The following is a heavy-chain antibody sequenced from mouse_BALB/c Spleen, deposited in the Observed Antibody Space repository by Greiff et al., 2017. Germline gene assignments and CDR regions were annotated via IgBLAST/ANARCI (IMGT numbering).Heavy chain of an antibody. D-gene: IGHD4-1*01. CDR2: ISDGGSYT. CDR3: ARTGTGAWFAY. Sequence: EVKLVESGGGLVKPGGSLKLSCAASGFTFSDYYMYWVRQTPEKRLEWVATISDGGSYTYYPDSVKGRFTISRDNAKNNLYLQMSSLKSEDTAMYYCARTGTGAWFAYWGQGTLVTVSA. CDR1: GFTFSDYY. V-gene: IGHV5-4*02. J-gene: IGHJ3*01.